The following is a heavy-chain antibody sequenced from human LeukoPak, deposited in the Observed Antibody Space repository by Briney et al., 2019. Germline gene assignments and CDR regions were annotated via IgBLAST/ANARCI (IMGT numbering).Heavy chain of an antibody. D-gene: IGHD4-17*01. V-gene: IGHV3-23*01. Sequence: PGGSLRLSCAASGFTFSSYAMSWVRQAPGKGLEWVSAISGSGGSTYYADSVKGRFTISRDNSKNTLYLQMNSLRAEDTAVYYCAKDDTADYGVNWFDPWGQGTLVTVSS. CDR3: AKDDTADYGVNWFDP. J-gene: IGHJ5*02. CDR1: GFTFSSYA. CDR2: ISGSGGST.